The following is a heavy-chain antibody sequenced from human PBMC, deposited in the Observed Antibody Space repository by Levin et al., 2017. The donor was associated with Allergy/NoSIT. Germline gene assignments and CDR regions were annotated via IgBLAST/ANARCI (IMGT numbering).Heavy chain of an antibody. CDR3: AKGGFYGDFNY. CDR1: GFTFDDYA. V-gene: IGHV3-9*01. Sequence: PGGSLRLSCAASGFTFDDYAMHWVRQAPGKGLEWVSGISWNSGSIGYADSVKGRFTISRDNAKNSLYLQMNSLRAEDTALYYCAKGGFYGDFNYWGQGTLVTVSS. J-gene: IGHJ4*02. D-gene: IGHD4-17*01. CDR2: ISWNSGSI.